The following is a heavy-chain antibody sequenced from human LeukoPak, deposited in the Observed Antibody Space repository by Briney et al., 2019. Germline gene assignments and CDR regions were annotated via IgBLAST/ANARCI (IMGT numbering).Heavy chain of an antibody. CDR3: ARGAYYYED. CDR1: GFTFSSYA. D-gene: IGHD3-22*01. Sequence: GGSLRLSCAASGFTFSSYAMHWVRQAPGKGLEWVSYISSSSSTIYYADSVKGRCTISRDNAKNSLYLQMNSLRAEDTAVYYCARGAYYYEDWGQGTLVTVSS. CDR2: ISSSSSTI. J-gene: IGHJ4*02. V-gene: IGHV3-48*01.